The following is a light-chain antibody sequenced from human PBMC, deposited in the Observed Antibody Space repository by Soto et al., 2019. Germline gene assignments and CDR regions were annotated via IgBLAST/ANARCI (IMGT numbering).Light chain of an antibody. CDR2: GAS. CDR1: QSVSSN. J-gene: IGKJ1*01. V-gene: IGKV3-15*01. Sequence: EIVMTQSPATLSVSPGERATLSCRASQSVSSNLAWYQQKPGQAPRLLIYGASTRATGIPARFSGSGSGTEFTLTISSLQSEDFGIYYCQQYDYWWTFGQGTKVDI. CDR3: QQYDYWWT.